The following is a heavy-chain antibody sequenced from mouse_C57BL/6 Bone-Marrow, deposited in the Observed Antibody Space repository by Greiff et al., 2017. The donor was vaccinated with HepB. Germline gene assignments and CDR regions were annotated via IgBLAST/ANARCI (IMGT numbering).Heavy chain of an antibody. V-gene: IGHV1-69*01. D-gene: IGHD3-3*01. CDR2: IDPSDIYT. J-gene: IGHJ4*01. CDR1: GYTFTSYW. CDR3: ARLGDGAMDY. Sequence: QVQLQQPGAELVMPGASVKLSCKASGYTFTSYWMHWVKQRPGQGLEWIGEIDPSDIYTNYNQKFKGKSTLTVDKSSSTAYMQLSSLTSEDSAVYYCARLGDGAMDYWGQGTSVTVSS.